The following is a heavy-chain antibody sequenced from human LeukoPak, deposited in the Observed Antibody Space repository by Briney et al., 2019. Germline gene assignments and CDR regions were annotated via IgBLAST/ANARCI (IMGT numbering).Heavy chain of an antibody. Sequence: GGSLRLSCAASGFSSSDYWMHWVRHAPGKGLVWVSRMNSDGTATNYADSVKGRFTISRDNAKNTLYLQMNSLRAEDTAVYYCARGRGPYGWFDPWGQGTLVTVSS. J-gene: IGHJ5*02. CDR3: ARGRGPYGWFDP. D-gene: IGHD3-10*01. CDR2: MNSDGTAT. V-gene: IGHV3-74*01. CDR1: GFSSSDYW.